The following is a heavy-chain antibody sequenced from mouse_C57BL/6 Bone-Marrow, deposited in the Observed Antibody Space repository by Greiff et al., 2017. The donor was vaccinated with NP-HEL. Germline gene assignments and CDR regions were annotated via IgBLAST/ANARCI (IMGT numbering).Heavy chain of an antibody. D-gene: IGHD1-1*01. CDR3: TIPHYYYGSSYVGFAY. CDR2: IRLKSDNYAT. CDR1: GFTFSNYW. J-gene: IGHJ3*01. V-gene: IGHV6-3*01. Sequence: EVMLVESGGGLVQPGGSMKLSCVASGFTFSNYWMNWVRQSPEKGLEWVAQIRLKSDNYATHSAESVKGRFTISRDDSKSSVYLQMNNLRAEDTGIYYCTIPHYYYGSSYVGFAYRGQGTLVTVSA.